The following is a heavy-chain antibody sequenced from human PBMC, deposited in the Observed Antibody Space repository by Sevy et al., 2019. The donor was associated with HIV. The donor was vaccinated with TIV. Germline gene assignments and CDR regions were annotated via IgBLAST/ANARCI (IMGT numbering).Heavy chain of an antibody. CDR3: ARAPSGSQGPGQYFHH. Sequence: ASVKVSCKASGYTFTGNYLHWVRQAPGQGLEWMGWITAYNGNTNYAQRLQGRVTMTTDTSTSTAYMELRSLRSDDTAVYYCARAPSGSQGPGQYFHHWGQGTLVTVSS. J-gene: IGHJ1*01. V-gene: IGHV1-18*01. D-gene: IGHD1-26*01. CDR1: GYTFTGNY. CDR2: ITAYNGNT.